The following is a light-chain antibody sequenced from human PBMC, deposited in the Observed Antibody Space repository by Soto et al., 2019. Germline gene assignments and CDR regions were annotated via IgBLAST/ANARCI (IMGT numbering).Light chain of an antibody. V-gene: IGKV3-20*01. CDR3: QQYGSSPRT. Sequence: EIVLTQSPGTLSMSPGERATISCRASQSISSNYLDWYQQKPGQAPRLLIYGASSRATGIPNRFSGSGSGTDFTLTISRLEAEDFAVYYCQQYGSSPRTFGQGTKVEFK. CDR1: QSISSNY. J-gene: IGKJ1*01. CDR2: GAS.